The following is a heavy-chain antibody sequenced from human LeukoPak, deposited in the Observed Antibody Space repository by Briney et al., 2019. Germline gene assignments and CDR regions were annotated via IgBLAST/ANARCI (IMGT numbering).Heavy chain of an antibody. CDR2: IYYSGST. Sequence: PSETLSLTCTVSGGSISSSSYYWGWIRQPPGKGLEWIGSIYYSGSTYYNPSLKSRVTISVDTSKNQFSLKLSSVTAADTAVYYCARGRYNWTRGTRNKRSWWFDPWGQGTLVTVSS. V-gene: IGHV4-39*07. J-gene: IGHJ5*02. CDR1: GGSISSSSYY. D-gene: IGHD1-20*01. CDR3: ARGRYNWTRGTRNKRSWWFDP.